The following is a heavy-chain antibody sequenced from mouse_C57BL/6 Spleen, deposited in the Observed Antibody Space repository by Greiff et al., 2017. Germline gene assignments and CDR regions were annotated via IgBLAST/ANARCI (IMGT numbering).Heavy chain of an antibody. CDR1: GFNIKDYY. Sequence: VQLQQSGAELVRPGASVKLSCTASGFNIKDYYMHWVKQRPEQGLEWIGRIDPEDGDTEYAPKFQGKATMTADTSSNTAYLQLSSLTSEDTAVYYCTTPYYYSNPRFAYWGQGTLVTVSA. D-gene: IGHD2-5*01. J-gene: IGHJ3*01. CDR3: TTPYYYSNPRFAY. CDR2: IDPEDGDT. V-gene: IGHV14-1*01.